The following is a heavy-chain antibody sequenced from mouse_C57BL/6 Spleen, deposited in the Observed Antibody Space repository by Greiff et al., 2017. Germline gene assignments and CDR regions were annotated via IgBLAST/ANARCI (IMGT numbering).Heavy chain of an antibody. Sequence: VQLQQSGPELVKPGASVKLSCKASGYAFSSYWMNWVKQRPGKGLEWIGRIYPGDGDTNYNGKFKGKATLTADKSSSTAYMQLSSLTSEDSAVYFCAREGYGNTYDVGHCDYWGQGTTLTVSS. CDR3: AREGYGNTYDVGHCDY. CDR1: GYAFSSYW. D-gene: IGHD2-12*01. V-gene: IGHV1-82*01. CDR2: IYPGDGDT. J-gene: IGHJ2*01.